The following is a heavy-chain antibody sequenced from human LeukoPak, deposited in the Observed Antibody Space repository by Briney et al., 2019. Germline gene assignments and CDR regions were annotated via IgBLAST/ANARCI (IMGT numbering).Heavy chain of an antibody. CDR3: TTQYSNGPPGY. CDR1: GFTFSGSA. V-gene: IGHV3-73*01. J-gene: IGHJ4*02. CDR2: IRSKANNYAI. D-gene: IGHD6-19*01. Sequence: PGGSLKLSCAASGFTFSGSAMHWVRQASGKGLEWVGRIRSKANNYAIVYAASVKDRFTISRDDSRNTAYLQMNSLKTEDTAVYYCTTQYSNGPPGYWGQGTLVTVSS.